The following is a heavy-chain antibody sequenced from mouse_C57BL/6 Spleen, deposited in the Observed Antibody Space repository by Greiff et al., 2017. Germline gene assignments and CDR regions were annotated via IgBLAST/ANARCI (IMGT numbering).Heavy chain of an antibody. D-gene: IGHD2-4*01. Sequence: EVQLVESGGGLVKPGGSLKLSCAASGFTFSDYGMHWVRQAPEKGLEWVAYISSGSSTIYYADTVKGRFTISRDNAKNTLFLQMTSLRSEDTAMYYCARGGLPDFDYWGQGTTLTVSS. CDR1: GFTFSDYG. CDR2: ISSGSSTI. CDR3: ARGGLPDFDY. V-gene: IGHV5-17*01. J-gene: IGHJ2*01.